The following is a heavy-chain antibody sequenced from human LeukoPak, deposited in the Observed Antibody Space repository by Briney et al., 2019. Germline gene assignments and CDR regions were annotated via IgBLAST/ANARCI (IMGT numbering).Heavy chain of an antibody. CDR1: GFTFSSYA. V-gene: IGHV3-23*01. J-gene: IGHJ4*02. D-gene: IGHD1-20*01. CDR3: AMYNWNDAPLDY. Sequence: GGSLRLSCAASGFTFSSYAMSWVRQAPGKGLEWVSAISGNGGSTYYADSVKGRFTISRDNSKNTLYLQMSSLRAEDTAVYHCAMYNWNDAPLDYWGQGTLVTVSS. CDR2: ISGNGGST.